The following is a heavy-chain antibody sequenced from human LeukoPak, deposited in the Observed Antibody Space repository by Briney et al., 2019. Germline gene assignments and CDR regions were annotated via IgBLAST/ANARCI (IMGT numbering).Heavy chain of an antibody. D-gene: IGHD1-26*01. CDR2: IRYDGSNK. Sequence: GGSLRLSCAASGFTFSSYGMHWDRQAPGKGLEWVAFIRYDGSNKYYADSVKGRFTISRDNAKNSLFLQMNSLRAEDTAVYYCARSVGHIDYWGQGTLVTVSS. CDR3: ARSVGHIDY. CDR1: GFTFSSYG. V-gene: IGHV3-30*02. J-gene: IGHJ4*02.